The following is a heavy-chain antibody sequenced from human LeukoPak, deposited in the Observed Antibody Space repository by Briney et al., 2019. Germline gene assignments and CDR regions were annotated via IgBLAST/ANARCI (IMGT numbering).Heavy chain of an antibody. CDR1: GGSSCGYF. CDR3: ARPQPLYYYDSSGYYFDY. J-gene: IGHJ4*02. V-gene: IGHV4-34*01. Sequence: PSETLSLTCALYGGSSCGYFWSWIRQPPGEGRGWIGEIKHSGSTNYNPSLKSRVTISVDTSENQFSLKVSSVTAADTAVYYCARPQPLYYYDSSGYYFDYWGQGTLVTVSS. D-gene: IGHD3-22*01. CDR2: IKHSGST.